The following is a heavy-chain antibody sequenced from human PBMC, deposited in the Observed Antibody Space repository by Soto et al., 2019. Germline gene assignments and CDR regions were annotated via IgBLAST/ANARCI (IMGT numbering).Heavy chain of an antibody. D-gene: IGHD6-25*01. V-gene: IGHV4-30-4*08. CDR3: GRGVRSGWTPTRVDP. Sequence: QIQLQESGPGLVKPSETLSLTCSVSGDSIRSVGYYWTWIRQPPGKGLEWLGDVYGVGTSRYNASIRSRLYLSAVTSNNAISLTPTSVTATETAVYFCGRGVRSGWTPTRVDPWGHG. CDR2: VYGVGTS. CDR1: GDSIRSVGYY. J-gene: IGHJ5*02.